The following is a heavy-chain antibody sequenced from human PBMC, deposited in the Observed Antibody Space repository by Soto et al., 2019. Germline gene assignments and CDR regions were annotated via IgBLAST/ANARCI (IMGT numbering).Heavy chain of an antibody. CDR2: IIPIFGTA. Sequence: GPQVKVSCKASGGTFSSYAISWVRQAPGQGLEWMGGIIPIFGTANYAQKFQGRVTITADESTSTAYMELSSLRSEDTAVYYCARDHDYGGNLVPIWGQGTLVTVSS. CDR3: ARDHDYGGNLVPI. D-gene: IGHD4-17*01. CDR1: GGTFSSYA. J-gene: IGHJ4*02. V-gene: IGHV1-69*01.